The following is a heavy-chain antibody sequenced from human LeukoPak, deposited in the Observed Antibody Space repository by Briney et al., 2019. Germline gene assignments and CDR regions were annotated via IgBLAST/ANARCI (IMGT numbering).Heavy chain of an antibody. CDR2: INHSGST. CDR1: GGSISSSSYY. J-gene: IGHJ6*03. CDR3: ARHSVAGGEYYYYYMDV. Sequence: SETLSLTCTVSGGSISSSSYYWGWIRQPPGKGLEWIGEINHSGSTNYNPSLKSRVTISVDTSKNQFSLKLSSVTAADTAVYYCARHSVAGGEYYYYYMDVWGKGTTVTISS. D-gene: IGHD6-19*01. V-gene: IGHV4-39*01.